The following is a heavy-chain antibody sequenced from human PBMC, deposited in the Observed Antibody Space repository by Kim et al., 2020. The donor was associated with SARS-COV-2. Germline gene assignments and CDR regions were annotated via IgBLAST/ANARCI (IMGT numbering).Heavy chain of an antibody. D-gene: IGHD3-9*01. V-gene: IGHV3-23*01. CDR3: AKSRSKPYTYYDILTPYYFDY. Sequence: GGSLRLSCAASGFTFSSYAMSWVRQAPGKGLEWVSAISGSGGSTYYADSVKGRFTISRDNSKNTLYLQMNSLRAEDTAVYYCAKSRSKPYTYYDILTPYYFDYWGQGTLVTVSS. CDR1: GFTFSSYA. CDR2: ISGSGGST. J-gene: IGHJ4*02.